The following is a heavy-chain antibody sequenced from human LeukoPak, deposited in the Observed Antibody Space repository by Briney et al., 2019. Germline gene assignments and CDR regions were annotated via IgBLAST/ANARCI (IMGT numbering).Heavy chain of an antibody. J-gene: IGHJ4*02. Sequence: SETLSLTCTVSGGPIGRGGYYWRWMRQHPGKGVEWIVHIFYSGSTYYNPSLESRATISIDTYNTEFSLELTSVTAADTAVSNCARVAVTSAAAANLEYWGEGTLGTVSS. V-gene: IGHV4-31*03. CDR2: IFYSGST. CDR1: GGPIGRGGYY. CDR3: ARVAVTSAAAANLEY. D-gene: IGHD6-13*01.